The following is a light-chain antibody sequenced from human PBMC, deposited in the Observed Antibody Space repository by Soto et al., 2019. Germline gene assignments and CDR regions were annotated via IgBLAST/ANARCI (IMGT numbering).Light chain of an antibody. V-gene: IGKV1-27*01. Sequence: DIQMTQSPSSLSASVGDRVTITCRASQVISNVLAWYQQNPGKVPKLLISAASTLQSGVPSRFSGSGSGTDFTLTITSLQPEDVSTYYCQKYSSVITVGQGTRLEI. CDR1: QVISNV. CDR2: AAS. J-gene: IGKJ5*01. CDR3: QKYSSVIT.